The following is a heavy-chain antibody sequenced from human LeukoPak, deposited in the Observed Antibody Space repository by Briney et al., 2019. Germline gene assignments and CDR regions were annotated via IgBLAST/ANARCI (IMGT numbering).Heavy chain of an antibody. Sequence: GGSLRLSCAASGFTFSSYDMNWVRQAPGKGLEWVSYISPSSTRIDYAASVRGRFTISRDNAKRSLYLQMSSLRAEDTAVYYCAKDLFGLVNAFDIWGQGTMVTVSS. J-gene: IGHJ3*02. CDR3: AKDLFGLVNAFDI. D-gene: IGHD3/OR15-3a*01. V-gene: IGHV3-48*04. CDR1: GFTFSSYD. CDR2: ISPSSTRI.